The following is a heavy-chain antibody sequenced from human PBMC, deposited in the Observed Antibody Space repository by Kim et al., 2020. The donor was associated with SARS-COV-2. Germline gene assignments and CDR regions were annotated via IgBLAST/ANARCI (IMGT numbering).Heavy chain of an antibody. D-gene: IGHD6-19*01. J-gene: IGHJ4*02. Sequence: AQNFQGRVTMTRDTSTSTVYMELSSLRSEDTAVYYCARDLTSRSSGWLVLWGQGTLVTVSS. V-gene: IGHV1-46*01. CDR3: ARDLTSRSSGWLVL.